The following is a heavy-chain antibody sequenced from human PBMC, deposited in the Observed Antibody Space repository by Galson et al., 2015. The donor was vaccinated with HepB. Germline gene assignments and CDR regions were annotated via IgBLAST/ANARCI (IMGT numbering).Heavy chain of an antibody. D-gene: IGHD6-13*01. CDR1: GFTFSSYG. J-gene: IGHJ6*02. CDR3: AKEIQAAAGTRQRAAYYYYYGMDV. V-gene: IGHV3-30*18. Sequence: SLRLSCAASGFTFSSYGMHWVRQAPGKGLEWVAVISYDGSNKYYADSVKGRFTISRDNSKNTLYLQMNSLRAEDTAVYYCAKEIQAAAGTRQRAAYYYYYGMDVWGQGTTVTVSS. CDR2: ISYDGSNK.